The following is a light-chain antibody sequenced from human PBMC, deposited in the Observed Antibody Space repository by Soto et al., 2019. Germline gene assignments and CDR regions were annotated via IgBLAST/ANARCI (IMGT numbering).Light chain of an antibody. J-gene: IGKJ1*01. CDR3: QQYNNWPWT. CDR2: GAS. CDR1: QSVSSN. V-gene: IGKV3-15*01. Sequence: EIVMTHSPATLSVSPGERATLSCWASQSVSSNLAWYQRKPGQAPRLLIYGASTRATGIPVRFSGSGSGTEFTLTISSLQSEDFAVYYCQQYNNWPWTFGQGTKV.